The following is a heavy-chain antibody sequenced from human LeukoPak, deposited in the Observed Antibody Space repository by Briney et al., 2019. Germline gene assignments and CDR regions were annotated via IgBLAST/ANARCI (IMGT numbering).Heavy chain of an antibody. J-gene: IGHJ4*02. V-gene: IGHV4-59*01. CDR3: ARVAKGFDY. CDR1: GGSISSYY. CDR2: IYYSGST. Sequence: SETLSLTWTVSGGSISSYYWSWIRQPPGKGLEWIGYIYYSGSTNYNPSLKSRVTISVDTSKNQFSLKLSSVTAADTAVYYCARVAKGFDYWGQGTLVTVSS.